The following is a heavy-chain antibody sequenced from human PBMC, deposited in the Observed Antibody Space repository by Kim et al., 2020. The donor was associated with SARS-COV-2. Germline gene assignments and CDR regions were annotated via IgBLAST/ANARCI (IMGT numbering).Heavy chain of an antibody. Sequence: SETLSLTCTVSGGSISSSSYYWGWIRQPPGKGLEWIGSIYYSGSTYYNPSLKSRVTISVDTSKNQFSLRLSSVTAADTAVYYCASRYGSGSYYPFPFDYWGPGTLVPVSS. D-gene: IGHD3-10*01. V-gene: IGHV4-39*01. CDR3: ASRYGSGSYYPFPFDY. CDR2: IYYSGST. CDR1: GGSISSSSYY. J-gene: IGHJ4*02.